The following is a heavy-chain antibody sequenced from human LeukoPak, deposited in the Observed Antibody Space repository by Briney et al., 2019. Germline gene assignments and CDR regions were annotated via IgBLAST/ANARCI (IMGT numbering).Heavy chain of an antibody. Sequence: PGGSLRLSCAASGFTFSNYAMSWIRQAPGKGLEWVSGVTGSGDNTYYADSVKGRLTVSRDNSQNTLYLQMNSLRAEDTAVYYCEGGSGSYYRPNDYWGQGTLVTVSS. CDR3: EGGSGSYYRPNDY. J-gene: IGHJ4*02. V-gene: IGHV3-23*01. D-gene: IGHD3-10*01. CDR1: GFTFSNYA. CDR2: VTGSGDNT.